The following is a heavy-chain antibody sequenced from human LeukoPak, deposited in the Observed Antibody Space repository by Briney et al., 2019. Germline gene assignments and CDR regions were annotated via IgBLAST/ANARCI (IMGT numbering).Heavy chain of an antibody. CDR2: IYTSGST. J-gene: IGHJ2*01. Sequence: SETLSLTCTVSGGFISSGSYYWSWIRQPAGKGLEWIGRIYTSGSTNYNPSLKSRVTISVDTSKNQFSLKLSSVTAADTAVYYCAAGSYGYWFFDLWGRGTLVTVSS. CDR1: GGFISSGSYY. CDR3: AAGSYGYWFFDL. V-gene: IGHV4-61*02. D-gene: IGHD1-26*01.